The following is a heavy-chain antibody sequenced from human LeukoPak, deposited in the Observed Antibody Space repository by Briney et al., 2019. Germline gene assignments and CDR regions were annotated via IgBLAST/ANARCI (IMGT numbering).Heavy chain of an antibody. D-gene: IGHD7-27*01. Sequence: PGGSLRLSCAASGFTFRSYAMSWVRQAPGKGLEWVSYISSSGSTIYYADSVKGRFTISRDNAKNSLYLQMNSLRAEDTAVYYCARAWGEGDWFDPWGQGTLVTVSS. CDR1: GFTFRSYA. J-gene: IGHJ5*02. CDR2: ISSSGSTI. V-gene: IGHV3-48*04. CDR3: ARAWGEGDWFDP.